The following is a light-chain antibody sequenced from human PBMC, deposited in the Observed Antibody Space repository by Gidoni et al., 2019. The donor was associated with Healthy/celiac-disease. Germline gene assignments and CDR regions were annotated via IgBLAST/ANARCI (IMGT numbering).Light chain of an antibody. J-gene: IGLJ1*01. CDR1: SSDVGGYNY. V-gene: IGLV2-14*01. CDR3: SSYTSSSIYYV. CDR2: EVS. Sequence: QSALTQPASVSGSPGQSITISCTGTSSDVGGYNYVSWYQQNPGKATKLMIYEVSNRPSGVSNRFSGSKSGNTASLTSSGLQAEDEADYYCSSYTSSSIYYVFGTGTKVTVL.